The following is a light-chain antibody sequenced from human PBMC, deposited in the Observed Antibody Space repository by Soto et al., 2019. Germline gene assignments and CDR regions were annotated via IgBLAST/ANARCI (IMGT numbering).Light chain of an antibody. CDR3: SSYRSSSKLVL. CDR1: SSDVGGSIF. Sequence: QSALTQPASVSGSPGQSITISCTGSSSDVGGSIFVSWYQQHPGKAPKLIVYDVNNRPSGVSVRFSGSKSGNTASLTISGLQIEDEADYYCSSYRSSSKLVLFGGGTQLTVL. V-gene: IGLV2-14*03. J-gene: IGLJ2*01. CDR2: DVN.